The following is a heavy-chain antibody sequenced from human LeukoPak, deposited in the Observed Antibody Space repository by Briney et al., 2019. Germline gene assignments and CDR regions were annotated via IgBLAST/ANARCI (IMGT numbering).Heavy chain of an antibody. Sequence: GGSLRLSCAASGFTFSSYAMSWVRQAPGKGLEWVSAISSSGGSTYHADSVKGRFTISRDNSKNALFLQMDSLRAEDTAIYYCAKDRDDYGDFYWFDPWGQGTLVTVSS. CDR1: GFTFSSYA. J-gene: IGHJ5*02. D-gene: IGHD4-17*01. CDR2: ISSSGGST. V-gene: IGHV3-23*01. CDR3: AKDRDDYGDFYWFDP.